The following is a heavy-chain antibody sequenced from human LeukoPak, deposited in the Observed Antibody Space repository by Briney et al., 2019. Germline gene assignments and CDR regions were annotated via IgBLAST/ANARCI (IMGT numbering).Heavy chain of an antibody. CDR1: GYTFTGYY. Sequence: ASVKVSCKASGYTFTGYYMHWVRQAPGQGLEWMGWISAYNGNTNYAQKLQGRVTMTTDTSTSTAYMELRSLRSDDTAVYYCARERESSSWYVGVFWFDPWGQGTLVTVSS. CDR2: ISAYNGNT. J-gene: IGHJ5*02. CDR3: ARERESSSWYVGVFWFDP. V-gene: IGHV1-18*04. D-gene: IGHD6-13*01.